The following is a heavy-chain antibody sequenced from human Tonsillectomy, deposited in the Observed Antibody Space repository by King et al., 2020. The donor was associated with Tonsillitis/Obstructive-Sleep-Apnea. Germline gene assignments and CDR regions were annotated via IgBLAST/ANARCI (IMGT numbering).Heavy chain of an antibody. CDR2: ISWNSGNI. V-gene: IGHV3-9*01. J-gene: IGHJ6*03. CDR1: GFTFDDYA. CDR3: AKAPCPIVVVPGANRAQGLDYYMDV. Sequence: GQLVQSGGGLVQPGRSLRLSCAASGFTFDDYAMHWVRQAPGKGLEWVSGISWNSGNIGYAASVKGRFTISRDNAKNSLYLKMNSLRPDDTALYYCAKAPCPIVVVPGANRAQGLDYYMDVWGKGTTVTVAS. D-gene: IGHD2-2*01.